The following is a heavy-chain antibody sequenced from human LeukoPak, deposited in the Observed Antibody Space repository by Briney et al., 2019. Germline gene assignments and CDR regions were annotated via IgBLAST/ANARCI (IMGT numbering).Heavy chain of an antibody. Sequence: GGSLRLSCAASGFTFSNYWIHWVRHAPGKGLVWVSRIDNAGSITTYADSVKGRFTISRDNAKNSLYLQMSNLRAEDTAVYFRARGGGLDVWGQGATVTVSS. CDR2: IDNAGSIT. CDR1: GFTFSNYW. V-gene: IGHV3-74*03. CDR3: ARGGGLDV. D-gene: IGHD3-16*01. J-gene: IGHJ6*02.